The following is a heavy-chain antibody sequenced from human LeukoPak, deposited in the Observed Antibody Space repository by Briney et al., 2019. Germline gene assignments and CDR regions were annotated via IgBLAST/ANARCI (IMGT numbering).Heavy chain of an antibody. V-gene: IGHV4-4*07. CDR2: IYTSGST. D-gene: IGHD1-26*01. Sequence: SETLSLTCTVSGGSISSYYWSWIRQPAGKGLEWIGRIYTSGSTNYNPSLKSRVTMSVDTSKNQFSLKLSSVTAADTAVYYCARDVELPAYYYMDVWGKGTTVTVAS. J-gene: IGHJ6*03. CDR1: GGSISSYY. CDR3: ARDVELPAYYYMDV.